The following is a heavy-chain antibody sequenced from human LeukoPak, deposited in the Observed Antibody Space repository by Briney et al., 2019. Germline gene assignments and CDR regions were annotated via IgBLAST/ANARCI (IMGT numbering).Heavy chain of an antibody. Sequence: GGSLRLSCAASGVTVSSNYMSWVRQAPGKGLEWVSVMYSGGSTNYADSVKGRFTISRDNSKNTLYLQMYSLRVEDTAVYYCARDPPSGGRGTWGWGQGTLVTVSS. D-gene: IGHD3-16*01. V-gene: IGHV3-53*01. CDR2: MYSGGST. CDR3: ARDPPSGGRGTWG. CDR1: GVTVSSNY. J-gene: IGHJ4*02.